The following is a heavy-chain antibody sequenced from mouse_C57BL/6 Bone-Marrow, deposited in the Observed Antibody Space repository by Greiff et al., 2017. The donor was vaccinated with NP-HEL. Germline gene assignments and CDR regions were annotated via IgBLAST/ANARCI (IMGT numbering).Heavy chain of an antibody. J-gene: IGHJ4*01. CDR3: AREDYGSPYYAMDY. D-gene: IGHD1-1*01. Sequence: EVKVVESGGGLVKPGGSLKLSCAASGFTFSSYAMSWVRQTPEKRLEWVATISDGGSYTYYPDNVKGRFTISRDNAKNNLYLQMSHLKSEDTAMYYCAREDYGSPYYAMDYWGQGTSVTVSS. CDR1: GFTFSSYA. V-gene: IGHV5-4*01. CDR2: ISDGGSYT.